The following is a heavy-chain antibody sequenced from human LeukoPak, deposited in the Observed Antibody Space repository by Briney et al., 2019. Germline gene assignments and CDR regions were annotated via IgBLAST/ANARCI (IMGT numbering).Heavy chain of an antibody. CDR3: TRQFDGVGYYPDY. CDR2: IRSKANNYAT. D-gene: IGHD3-22*01. Sequence: GGSLRLSCAASGFTFSSYYMSWVRQAPGKGLEWVGRIRSKANNYATAYAASLKGRFSVSRDDSKNTAYLYMNNLETEDTAIYYCTRQFDGVGYYPDYWGQGTLVTVSS. J-gene: IGHJ4*02. CDR1: GFTFSSYY. V-gene: IGHV3-73*01.